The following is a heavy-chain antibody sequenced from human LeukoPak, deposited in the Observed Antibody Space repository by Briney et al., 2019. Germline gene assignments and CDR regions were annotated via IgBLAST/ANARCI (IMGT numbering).Heavy chain of an antibody. D-gene: IGHD6-25*01. J-gene: IGHJ6*02. CDR1: GYTFTGYY. V-gene: IGHV1-2*02. CDR3: ARRAVYYYYGMDV. CDR2: INPNSGGT. Sequence: ASVKVSCKASGYTFTGYYVHWVRQAPGQGLEWMGWINPNSGGTNYAQKFQGRVTMTRDTSISTAYMELSRLKSDDTAAYYCARRAVYYYYGMDVWGQGSTVTVSS.